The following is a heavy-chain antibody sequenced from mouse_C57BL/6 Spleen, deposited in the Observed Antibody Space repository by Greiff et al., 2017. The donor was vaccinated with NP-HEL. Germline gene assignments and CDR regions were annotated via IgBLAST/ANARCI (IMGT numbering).Heavy chain of an antibody. CDR1: GYTFTSYW. D-gene: IGHD2-14*01. V-gene: IGHV1-64*01. Sequence: QVQLQQSGAELVKPGASVKLSCKASGYTFTSYWMHWVKQRPGQGLEWIGMIHPNSGSTNYNEKFKSKATLTVDKSSSTAYMQLSSLTSEDSAVYYCARYDVFYAMDYWGQGTSVTVSS. CDR3: ARYDVFYAMDY. CDR2: IHPNSGST. J-gene: IGHJ4*01.